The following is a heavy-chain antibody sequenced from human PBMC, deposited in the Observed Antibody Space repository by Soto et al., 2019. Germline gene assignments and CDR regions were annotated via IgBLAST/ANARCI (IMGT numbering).Heavy chain of an antibody. J-gene: IGHJ6*02. V-gene: IGHV4-59*08. CDR2: MGYNGFT. CDR3: ARQGFGELHGLVDV. D-gene: IGHD3-10*01. Sequence: QVQLQESGPGLVKPSETLSLTFTISGGPMNNYYCSWFRQPRGQGLEWIGYMGYNGFTRYNPSLRSLVAISLDTAKNQFSLNLSSVTAADTALYYCARQGFGELHGLVDVWGQGITVTVSS. CDR1: GGPMNNYY.